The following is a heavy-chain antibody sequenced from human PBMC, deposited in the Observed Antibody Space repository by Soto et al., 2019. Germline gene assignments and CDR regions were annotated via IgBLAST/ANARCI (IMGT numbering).Heavy chain of an antibody. Sequence: SETLSLTCTVSGGSISSGGYYWGWIRQHPGKGLEWIGSIYYSGSTYYNPSLKSRLTISVDTSKNQFYLKLSSVTAADTAVYYCARRRQLRGYYYYYMDVWGKGTTVTVSS. CDR1: GGSISSGGYY. D-gene: IGHD2-2*01. CDR2: IYYSGST. CDR3: ARRRQLRGYYYYYMDV. J-gene: IGHJ6*03. V-gene: IGHV4-39*01.